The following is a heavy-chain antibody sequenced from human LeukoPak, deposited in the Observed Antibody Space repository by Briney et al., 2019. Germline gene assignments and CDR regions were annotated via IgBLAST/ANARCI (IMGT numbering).Heavy chain of an antibody. Sequence: PSETLSLTCTVSGGSISSGGYYWSWIRQPPGKGLEWIGYIYHSGSTYYNPSLKSRVTISVDRSKNQFSLKLSSVTAADTAVYYCARGRRGSYLDYWGQGTLVTVSS. CDR1: GGSISSGGYY. D-gene: IGHD3-16*01. V-gene: IGHV4-30-2*01. CDR3: ARGRRGSYLDY. J-gene: IGHJ4*02. CDR2: IYHSGST.